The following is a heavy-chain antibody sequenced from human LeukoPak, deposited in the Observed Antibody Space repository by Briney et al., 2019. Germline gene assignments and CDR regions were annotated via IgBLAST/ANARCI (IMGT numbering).Heavy chain of an antibody. CDR2: ISSSGSTI. D-gene: IGHD3-10*01. J-gene: IGHJ4*02. CDR3: ARNTYGSGSYYSFLGY. V-gene: IGHV3-48*03. Sequence: GGSLRLSCAASGFTFSSYEMNWVRQAPGKGLEWVSYISSSGSTIYYADSVKGRFAISRDNAKNSLYLQMNSLRAEDTAVYYCARNTYGSGSYYSFLGYWGQGTLVTVSS. CDR1: GFTFSSYE.